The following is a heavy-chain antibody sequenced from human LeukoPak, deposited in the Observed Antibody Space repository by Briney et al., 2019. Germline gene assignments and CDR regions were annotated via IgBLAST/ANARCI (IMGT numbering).Heavy chain of an antibody. CDR2: INHSGST. J-gene: IGHJ5*02. Sequence: SETLTLTCAVYGGSFSGYYWSWIRQPPGKGLEWIGEINHSGSTNYNPSLKSRVTISVDTSKNQFSLKLSSVTAADTAVYYCARVAPIVGATRGWFDPWGQGTLVTVSS. V-gene: IGHV4-34*01. D-gene: IGHD1-26*01. CDR1: GGSFSGYY. CDR3: ARVAPIVGATRGWFDP.